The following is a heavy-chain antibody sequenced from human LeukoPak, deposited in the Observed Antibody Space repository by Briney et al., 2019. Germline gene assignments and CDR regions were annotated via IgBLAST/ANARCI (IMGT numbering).Heavy chain of an antibody. V-gene: IGHV4-59*01. Sequence: PSETLSLTCTVSGDSISSYYWSWVRQPPGKGLEWMGYIYYSGDTNYNPYLKSRVTISVDTSKNQFSLKLSSVTAADTAVYYCAREAPSTLAYCGGDCSPDAFDIWGQGTMVTVSS. J-gene: IGHJ3*02. D-gene: IGHD2-21*02. CDR2: IYYSGDT. CDR1: GDSISSYY. CDR3: AREAPSTLAYCGGDCSPDAFDI.